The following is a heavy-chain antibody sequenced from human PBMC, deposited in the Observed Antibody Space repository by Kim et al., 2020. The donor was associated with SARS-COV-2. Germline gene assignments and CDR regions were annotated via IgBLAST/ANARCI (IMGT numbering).Heavy chain of an antibody. V-gene: IGHV3-48*04. CDR1: GFTFSSYS. Sequence: GGSLRLSCAASGFTFSSYSMNWVRQAPGKGLEWVSYISSSSSTIYYADSVKGRFTISRDNAKNSLYLQMNSLRAEDTAVYYCARERGSGSYPELYYFDYWGQGTLVTVSS. CDR2: ISSSSSTI. D-gene: IGHD3-10*01. J-gene: IGHJ4*02. CDR3: ARERGSGSYPELYYFDY.